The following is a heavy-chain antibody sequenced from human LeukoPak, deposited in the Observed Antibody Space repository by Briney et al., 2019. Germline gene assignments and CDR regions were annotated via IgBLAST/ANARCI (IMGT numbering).Heavy chain of an antibody. J-gene: IGHJ5*02. Sequence: GGSLRLSCAALGFPFSHYAMHWVRQAPGKGLGWVAHISYDGSNKYYADSVKGRFTISRDNSKNTLYLEMHSLRAEDTAVYYCARGGRYCSTTSCSPGDPWGQGTRVSVSS. CDR3: ARGGRYCSTTSCSPGDP. CDR1: GFPFSHYA. D-gene: IGHD2-2*01. CDR2: ISYDGSNK. V-gene: IGHV3-30*01.